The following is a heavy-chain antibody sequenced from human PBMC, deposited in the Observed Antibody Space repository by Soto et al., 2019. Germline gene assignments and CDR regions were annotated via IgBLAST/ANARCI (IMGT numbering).Heavy chain of an antibody. CDR2: IIPIFGTA. V-gene: IGHV1-69*12. CDR3: AREGYGGNPLDYYYCGMDV. J-gene: IGHJ6*02. Sequence: QVQLVQSGAEVKKPGSSVKVSCKASGGTFSSYAISWVRQAPGQGLEWMGGIIPIFGTANYAQKFQGRVTITADESTSTAYMELSSLRSEDTAVYYCAREGYGGNPLDYYYCGMDVWGQGTTVTVSS. D-gene: IGHD3-10*01. CDR1: GGTFSSYA.